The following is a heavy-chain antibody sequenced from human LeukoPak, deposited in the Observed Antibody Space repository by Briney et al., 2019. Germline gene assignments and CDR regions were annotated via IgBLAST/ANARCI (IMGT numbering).Heavy chain of an antibody. CDR3: ARDGNVYYYYYYGMDV. J-gene: IGHJ6*02. CDR1: GGSISSYY. V-gene: IGHV4-4*07. D-gene: IGHD1-1*01. CDR2: IYTSGST. Sequence: SETLSLTCTVSGGSISSYYWSWIRQPAGKELEWIGRIYTSGSTNYNPSLKSRVTMSVDTSKNQFSLKLSSVTAADTAVYYCARDGNVYYYYYYGMDVWGQGTTVTVSS.